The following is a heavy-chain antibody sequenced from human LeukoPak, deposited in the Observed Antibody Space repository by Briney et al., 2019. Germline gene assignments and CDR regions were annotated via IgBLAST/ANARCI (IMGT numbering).Heavy chain of an antibody. CDR2: IYHSGST. CDR3: ASAYYDILTGHDAFDI. Sequence: SETLSLTCTVSAYSISSAYYWGWIRQPPGKGLEWIGSIYHSGSTYYNPSLKSRVTISVDTSKNQFSLKLSSVTAADTAVYYCASAYYDILTGHDAFDIWGQGTMVTVSS. CDR1: AYSISSAYY. J-gene: IGHJ3*02. V-gene: IGHV4-38-2*02. D-gene: IGHD3-9*01.